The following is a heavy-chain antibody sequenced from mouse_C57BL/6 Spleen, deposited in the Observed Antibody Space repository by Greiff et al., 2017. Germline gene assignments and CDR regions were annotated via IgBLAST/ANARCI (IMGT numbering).Heavy chain of an antibody. CDR1: GYAFSSYW. CDR2: IYPGDGDT. Sequence: LQQSGASVTISCKASGYAFSSYWMNWVKQRPGKGLEWIGQIYPGDGDTNYNGKFKGKATLTADKSSSTAYMQLSSLTSEDSAVYFCARSGDGYFAMDYWGQGTSVTVAS. D-gene: IGHD2-3*01. CDR3: ARSGDGYFAMDY. J-gene: IGHJ4*01. V-gene: IGHV1-80*01.